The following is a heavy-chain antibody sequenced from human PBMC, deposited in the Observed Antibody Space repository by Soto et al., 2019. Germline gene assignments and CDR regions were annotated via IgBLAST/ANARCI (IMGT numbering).Heavy chain of an antibody. CDR1: GDTSTTYG. CDR2: IIPIFGST. V-gene: IGHV1-69*06. CDR3: ARVPRHKGYYYYYGMDV. J-gene: IGHJ6*02. Sequence: QVQLVQSGAEVKKPGSSGKVSCKASGDTSTTYGVDWVRQAPGQGPEWMGGIIPIFGSTNYAQKCRDRVTITADKSTSTVYMEVTSLRSEDTAVYYCARVPRHKGYYYYYGMDVWGQGTTVTVSS. D-gene: IGHD1-1*01.